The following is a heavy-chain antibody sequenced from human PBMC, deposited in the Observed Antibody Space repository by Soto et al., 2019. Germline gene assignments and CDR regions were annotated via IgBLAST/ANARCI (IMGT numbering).Heavy chain of an antibody. V-gene: IGHV3-30*18. D-gene: IGHD3-22*01. CDR2: ISYDGSNK. CDR3: AKDSSGSLDY. Sequence: GGSLRLPCAASGFTLSSYGMHGAGQAPGKGLEWVAVISYDGSNKYYADSVKGRFTISRDNSKNTLDLQMNSLRAEDTDVYYCAKDSSGSLDYWGQGTLVTVSS. J-gene: IGHJ4*02. CDR1: GFTLSSYG.